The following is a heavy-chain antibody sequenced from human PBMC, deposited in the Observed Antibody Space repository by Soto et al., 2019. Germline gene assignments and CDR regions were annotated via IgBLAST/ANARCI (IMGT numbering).Heavy chain of an antibody. D-gene: IGHD3-9*01. CDR1: GFTFTSSA. V-gene: IGHV1-58*01. Sequence: SVKVSCKASGFTFTSSAVQWVRQARGQRLEWIGWIVVGSGNTNYAQKFQERVTITRDMSTSTAYMELSSLRSEDTAVYYCAAGPYDILTGPPTPAPDYWGQGTLVTVSS. CDR2: IVVGSGNT. J-gene: IGHJ4*02. CDR3: AAGPYDILTGPPTPAPDY.